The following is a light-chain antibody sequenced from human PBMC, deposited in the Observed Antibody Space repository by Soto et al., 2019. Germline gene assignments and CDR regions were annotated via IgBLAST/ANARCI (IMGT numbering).Light chain of an antibody. CDR1: QNIDKW. CDR3: KQDQSFPWT. CDR2: MAS. V-gene: IGKV1-5*03. Sequence: DIQMTQSPSTLSASAGDRVTITCRASQNIDKWLAWYQQRPGKAPKLLIYMASALDSGVPSRYSGSGSGTELTLTISSLQPDDFAKYDNKQDQSFPWTFGRGTKVEIK. J-gene: IGKJ1*01.